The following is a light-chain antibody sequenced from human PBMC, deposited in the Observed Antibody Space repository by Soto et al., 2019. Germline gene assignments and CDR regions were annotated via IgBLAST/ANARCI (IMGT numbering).Light chain of an antibody. CDR3: NSYTSSNTYI. Sequence: QSVLPQPPSVSGSPGQSVTISCTGTSSDVGSYNRVSWYQQPPGTAPKLMIYEVSNRPSGVPDRFSGSKSGNTASLSISGLQPEEEAVYYCNSYTSSNTYIFGTGTKVT. CDR1: SSDVGSYNR. J-gene: IGLJ1*01. CDR2: EVS. V-gene: IGLV2-18*02.